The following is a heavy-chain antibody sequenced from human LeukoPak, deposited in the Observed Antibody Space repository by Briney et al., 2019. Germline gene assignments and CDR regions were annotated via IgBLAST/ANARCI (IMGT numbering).Heavy chain of an antibody. CDR2: IIPIFGKA. J-gene: IGHJ4*02. V-gene: IGHV1-69*05. Sequence: SVKVSCKASGGTFSSYAISWVRQAPGQGLEWMGGIIPIFGKANFAQKFQGRVTITTDESTDTAYMELSSLRPEDTAVYYCASFTQGSGYQFDYWGQGTLVTVSS. D-gene: IGHD3-3*01. CDR1: GGTFSSYA. CDR3: ASFTQGSGYQFDY.